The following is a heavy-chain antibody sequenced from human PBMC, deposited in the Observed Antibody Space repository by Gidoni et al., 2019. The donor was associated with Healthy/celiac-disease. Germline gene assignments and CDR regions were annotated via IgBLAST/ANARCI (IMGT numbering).Heavy chain of an antibody. D-gene: IGHD3-10*01. J-gene: IGHJ4*02. CDR2: IYDSGST. Sequence: QVQLQESGPGLVKPSETLSLTCTVSGGSISSSYWSWIRQPPGKGLEWIGYIYDSGSTNYNPSRKSRVTISVDTSKKQFSLKLSSVTAADTAVYYCARYYYGSGRLVVWSGYFDYWGQGTLVTVSS. CDR3: ARYYYGSGRLVVWSGYFDY. V-gene: IGHV4-59*08. CDR1: GGSISSSY.